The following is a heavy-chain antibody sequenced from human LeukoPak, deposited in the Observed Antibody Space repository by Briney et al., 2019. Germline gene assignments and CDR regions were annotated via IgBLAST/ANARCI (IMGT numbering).Heavy chain of an antibody. Sequence: GGSLRLSCAGSGFTFSSYWMSWVRQAPGKGLEWVANIKQDGSEKHYVDSVKGRFTISRDNAKNSLFLQMNSLRAEDTAVYYCARDAYYYDSSGYYDYWGQGTLVTVSS. V-gene: IGHV3-7*01. J-gene: IGHJ4*02. CDR2: IKQDGSEK. CDR1: GFTFSSYW. CDR3: ARDAYYYDSSGYYDY. D-gene: IGHD3-22*01.